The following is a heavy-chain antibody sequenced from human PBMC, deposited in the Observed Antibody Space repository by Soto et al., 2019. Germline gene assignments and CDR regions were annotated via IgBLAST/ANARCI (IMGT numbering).Heavy chain of an antibody. Sequence: PGGSLRLSCAASGFTVSSNYMSWVRQAPGKGLEWVSVISGSRGITYSADSVKGRFTISRDNSKNILYLQMNSLRAEDTAVYYCAKGITDTGGYYYYSMDVWGQGTAVTVSS. V-gene: IGHV3-23*01. CDR2: ISGSRGIT. D-gene: IGHD3-16*01. CDR3: AKGITDTGGYYYYSMDV. CDR1: GFTVSSNY. J-gene: IGHJ6*02.